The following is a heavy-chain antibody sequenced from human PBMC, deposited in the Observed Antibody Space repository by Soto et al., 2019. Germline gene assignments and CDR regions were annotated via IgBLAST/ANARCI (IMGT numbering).Heavy chain of an antibody. V-gene: IGHV4-59*08. Sequence: SETLSLTCTVSGGSISSYDWSWIRQPPGKGLEWIGYIYYSGSTNYNPSLKSRVTISLDKSKNQFPLKLSSVTAADTAVYYCARHGPGGSYSDYWGQGTLVTVSS. CDR2: IYYSGST. J-gene: IGHJ4*02. CDR3: ARHGPGGSYSDY. CDR1: GGSISSYD. D-gene: IGHD1-26*01.